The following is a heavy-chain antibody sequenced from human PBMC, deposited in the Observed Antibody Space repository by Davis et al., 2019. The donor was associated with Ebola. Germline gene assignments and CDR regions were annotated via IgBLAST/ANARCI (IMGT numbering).Heavy chain of an antibody. CDR2: ISSSSSYI. D-gene: IGHD2-15*01. J-gene: IGHJ6*02. CDR3: ASAKVYCSGGSCSSVYYYGMDV. Sequence: GGSLRLSCAASGFTFSSYWMHWVRQAPGKGLVWVSSISSSSSYIYYADSVKGRFTISRDNAKNSLYLQMNSLRAEDTAVYYCASAKVYCSGGSCSSVYYYGMDVWGQGTTVTVSS. CDR1: GFTFSSYW. V-gene: IGHV3-21*01.